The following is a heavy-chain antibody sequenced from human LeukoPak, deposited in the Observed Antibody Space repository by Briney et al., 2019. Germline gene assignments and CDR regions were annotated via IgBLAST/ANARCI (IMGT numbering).Heavy chain of an antibody. CDR3: ATGLNTPNDF. V-gene: IGHV1-8*01. Sequence: ASVKVSCKAFGYTFTDYDLIWVRQASGQGLEWMGFMNPNDSRTAYARNFQGRVTMTRDTSISTAFMGLHSLTSDDTAVYYCATGLNTPNDFWGQGTLVIVSS. J-gene: IGHJ4*02. CDR1: GYTFTDYD. CDR2: MNPNDSRT. D-gene: IGHD5-18*01.